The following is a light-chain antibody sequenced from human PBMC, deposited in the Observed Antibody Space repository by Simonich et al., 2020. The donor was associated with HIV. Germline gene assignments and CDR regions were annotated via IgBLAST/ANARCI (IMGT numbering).Light chain of an antibody. J-gene: IGKJ1*01. V-gene: IGKV2-28*01. CDR1: QSLLHRNGYNY. CDR2: LCS. CDR3: MQALQTPRT. Sequence: DIVMTQSPLSLPVTPGEPASISCRSSQSLLHRNGYNYLDWYLQKPGQSPQLLIYLCSNRASGVPDRFSGSGSGTDFTLKISRVEAEDVGVYYCMQALQTPRTFGQGTKVEIK.